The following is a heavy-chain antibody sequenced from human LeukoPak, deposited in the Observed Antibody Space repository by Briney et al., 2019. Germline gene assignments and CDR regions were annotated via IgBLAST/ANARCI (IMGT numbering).Heavy chain of an antibody. V-gene: IGHV1-69*05. Sequence: SVKVSCKASGGTFSSYAISWVRQAPGQGLEWMGGIIPIFGTANYAQKFQGRVTITTDESTSTAYMELSSLRSEDTAVYYCARDLGSNWAFDIWGQGTMVTVSS. J-gene: IGHJ3*02. D-gene: IGHD1-20*01. CDR1: GGTFSSYA. CDR3: ARDLGSNWAFDI. CDR2: IIPIFGTA.